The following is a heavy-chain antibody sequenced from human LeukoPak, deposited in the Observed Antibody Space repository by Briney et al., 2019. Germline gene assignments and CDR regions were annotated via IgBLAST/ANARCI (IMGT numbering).Heavy chain of an antibody. CDR1: GGSISSSSYY. Sequence: PSETLSLTCTVSGGSISSSSYYWGWIRQPPGKGLEWIGSIFYSGSTYYNPSLKSRVTISVDTSKNQFALKLRSVTAADTAVYYCARDRGYYDSSGYYSCHDYWGQGTLVTVSS. CDR2: IFYSGST. CDR3: ARDRGYYDSSGYYSCHDY. V-gene: IGHV4-39*06. J-gene: IGHJ4*02. D-gene: IGHD3-22*01.